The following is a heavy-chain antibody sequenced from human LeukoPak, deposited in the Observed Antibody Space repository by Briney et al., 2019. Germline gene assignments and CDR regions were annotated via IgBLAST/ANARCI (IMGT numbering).Heavy chain of an antibody. V-gene: IGHV4-34*01. CDR3: ARCGPYCSSTSCYRRLSYYYYYMDV. Sequence: SETLSLTCAVYGGSFSGYYWSRIRQPPGKGLEWIGEINHSGSTHYNPSLKSRVTISVDTSKNQVSLKLSSVTAADTAVYYCARCGPYCSSTSCYRRLSYYYYYMDVWGKGTTVTVSS. D-gene: IGHD2-2*01. CDR2: INHSGST. CDR1: GGSFSGYY. J-gene: IGHJ6*03.